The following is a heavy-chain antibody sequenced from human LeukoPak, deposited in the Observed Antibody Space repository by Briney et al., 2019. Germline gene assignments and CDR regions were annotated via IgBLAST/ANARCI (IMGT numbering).Heavy chain of an antibody. D-gene: IGHD1-1*01. CDR1: GGSIRNYY. Sequence: SETLSLTCTVSGGSIRNYYWSWIRQPPGKGLEWIGYIYYSGSTNYNPSLKSRVTISVDTSKNQFSLKLSSVTAADTAVYYCARRRNEEKYYFDYWGQGTLVTVSP. CDR3: ARRRNEEKYYFDY. CDR2: IYYSGST. V-gene: IGHV4-59*01. J-gene: IGHJ4*02.